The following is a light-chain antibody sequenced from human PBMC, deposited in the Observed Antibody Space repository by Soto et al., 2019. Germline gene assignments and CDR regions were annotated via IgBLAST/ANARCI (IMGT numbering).Light chain of an antibody. J-gene: IGKJ1*01. Sequence: EIVLTQSPATLSLSPGERATLSCRASQSFNSIYLAWYQQKPGQAPRLLIYGASSRATGIPDRFSGSGSRTDFTLTISRLEPEDFAVYYCQQYGSSPTFGQGTKVDIK. CDR2: GAS. V-gene: IGKV3-20*01. CDR3: QQYGSSPT. CDR1: QSFNSIY.